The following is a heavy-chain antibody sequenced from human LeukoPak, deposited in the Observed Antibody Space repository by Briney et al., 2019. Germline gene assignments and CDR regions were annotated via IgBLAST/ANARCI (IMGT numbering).Heavy chain of an antibody. CDR2: IIPIFGTA. D-gene: IGHD3-22*01. CDR3: ARRPYYYNSSGLHWYFDL. Sequence: GASVKVSCKTSGYTFTGYYMHWVRQAPGQGLEWMGGIIPIFGTANYAQKFQGRVTITTDESTSTAYMELSSLRSEDTAVYYCARRPYYYNSSGLHWYFDLWGRGTLVTVSS. J-gene: IGHJ2*01. V-gene: IGHV1-69*05. CDR1: GYTFTGYY.